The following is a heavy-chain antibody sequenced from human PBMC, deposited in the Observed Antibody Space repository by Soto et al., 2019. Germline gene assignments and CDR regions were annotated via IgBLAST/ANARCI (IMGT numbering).Heavy chain of an antibody. CDR1: GYTFTSYG. J-gene: IGHJ4*02. CDR2: ISAYNGNT. V-gene: IGHV1-18*01. D-gene: IGHD3-10*01. CDR3: AGDLVLYYCGSGSGN. Sequence: QVQLVQSGAEVKKPGASVKVSCKASGYTFTSYGISWVRQAPGQGLEWMGWISAYNGNTNYAQKLQGRVIMTTDTPTRPAHMELRSLRSDDTAVYYCAGDLVLYYCGSGSGNWGQGTLVPVSS.